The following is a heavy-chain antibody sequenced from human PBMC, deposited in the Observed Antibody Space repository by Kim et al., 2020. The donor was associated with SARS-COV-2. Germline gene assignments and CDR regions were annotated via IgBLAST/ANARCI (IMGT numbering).Heavy chain of an antibody. D-gene: IGHD3-10*01. CDR3: SRNGSAGATTPYGFDV. CDR2: VYKSGKT. V-gene: IGHV4-59*08. CDR1: GGSIGTYD. J-gene: IGHJ3*01. Sequence: SETLSLTCNVSGGSIGTYDWNWIRQSPGQGLEWMGYVYKSGKTNYNPSPKSRVTLSIDTSKNQFSLRLTSVTAADTAIYYCSRNGSAGATTPYGFDVWG.